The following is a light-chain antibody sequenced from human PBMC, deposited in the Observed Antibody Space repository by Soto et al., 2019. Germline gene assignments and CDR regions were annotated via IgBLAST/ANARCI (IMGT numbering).Light chain of an antibody. CDR2: EAC. CDR1: QDITNH. Sequence: DIQMTQSPSSLSASVGDTVTITCQASQDITNHLNWYQQKPGKAPNLLIYEACHLETGVPSRFSGSGSGTYFTLTIGSLQPEDIATYYCKKYDDVPQFGPGTKVDF. V-gene: IGKV1-33*01. CDR3: KKYDDVPQ. J-gene: IGKJ3*01.